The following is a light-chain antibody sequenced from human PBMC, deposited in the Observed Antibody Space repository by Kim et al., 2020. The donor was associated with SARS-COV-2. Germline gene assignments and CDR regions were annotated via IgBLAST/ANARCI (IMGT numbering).Light chain of an antibody. CDR2: DVT. CDR3: SSWTTSNTLV. V-gene: IGLV2-14*03. J-gene: IGLJ2*01. CDR1: SSDVGAHDY. Sequence: GPSITNSCTGTSSDVGAHDYVSWFQQYPGKVPKLLIYDVTTRPSRVSARFSGSKSGNTASLTISGVQTEDEAVYYCSSWTTSNTLVFGGGTQLTVL.